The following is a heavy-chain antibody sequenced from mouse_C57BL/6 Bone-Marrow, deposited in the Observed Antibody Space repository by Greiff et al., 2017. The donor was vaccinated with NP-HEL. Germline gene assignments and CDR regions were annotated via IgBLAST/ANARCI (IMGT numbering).Heavy chain of an antibody. Sequence: VQLQQPGAELVMPGASVKLSCKASGYTFTSYWMHWVKQRPGQGLEWIGEIDPSDSYTNYNQKFKGKSTLTVDKSSSTAYMQLSSLTSEDSAVYYCARDGNYKNFDVWGTGTTVTVSS. CDR2: IDPSDSYT. J-gene: IGHJ1*03. CDR3: ARDGNYKNFDV. D-gene: IGHD2-1*01. CDR1: GYTFTSYW. V-gene: IGHV1-69*01.